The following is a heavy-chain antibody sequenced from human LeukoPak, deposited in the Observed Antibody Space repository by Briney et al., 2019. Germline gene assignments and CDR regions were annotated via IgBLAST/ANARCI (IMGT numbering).Heavy chain of an antibody. V-gene: IGHV4-59*01. D-gene: IGHD4-17*01. Sequence: SETLSLTCTVSGGSISSYYWSWIRQPPGKGLEWIGYIYYSGSTNYNPSLKSRVTISVDTSKNQFSLKLSSVTAADTAAYYCARVATVTTAYAFDIWGQGKMVTVSS. CDR2: IYYSGST. CDR1: GGSISSYY. J-gene: IGHJ3*02. CDR3: ARVATVTTAYAFDI.